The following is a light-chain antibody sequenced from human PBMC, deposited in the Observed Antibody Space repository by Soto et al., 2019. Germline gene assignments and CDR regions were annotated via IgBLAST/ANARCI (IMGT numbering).Light chain of an antibody. V-gene: IGKV3-11*01. Sequence: EIVLTQSPATLSLSPGERATLSCRASQSVSSYLAWYQQKPGQAPRLLIYDASNRATGIPARFSGSGSGTDFTLTISSLEPEDFAVYYCQQRSNWFTFGGGTKVDSK. CDR2: DAS. J-gene: IGKJ4*01. CDR3: QQRSNWFT. CDR1: QSVSSY.